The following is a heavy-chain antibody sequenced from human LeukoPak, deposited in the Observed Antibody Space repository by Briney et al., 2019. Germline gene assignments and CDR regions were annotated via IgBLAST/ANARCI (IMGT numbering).Heavy chain of an antibody. D-gene: IGHD4-17*01. CDR2: IYYSGST. Sequence: SETLSLTCTVSGGSISSGGYYWSWIRQHPGKGLEWIGYIYYSGSTYYNPSLKSRVTISVDTSKNQFSLKLSSVTAADTAVYYCARVFPMTTVTTSIWFDPWGQGTLVTVSS. CDR1: GGSISSGGYY. CDR3: ARVFPMTTVTTSIWFDP. J-gene: IGHJ5*02. V-gene: IGHV4-31*03.